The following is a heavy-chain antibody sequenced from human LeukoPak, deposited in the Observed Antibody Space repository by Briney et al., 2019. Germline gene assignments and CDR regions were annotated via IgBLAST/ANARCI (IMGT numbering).Heavy chain of an antibody. J-gene: IGHJ4*02. CDR3: VKDIDSTRYSFEN. CDR1: RFTFSRYT. D-gene: IGHD3-22*01. V-gene: IGHV3-64D*06. CDR2: ISTNGGST. Sequence: PGGSLRLSWSASRFTFSRYTMHWVRQAPGKGREYVSTISTNGGSTYYADSAKGRVTISRDNSKNTLYLQVSSLRAEDTAVYYCVKDIDSTRYSFENWGQGTLVTVSS.